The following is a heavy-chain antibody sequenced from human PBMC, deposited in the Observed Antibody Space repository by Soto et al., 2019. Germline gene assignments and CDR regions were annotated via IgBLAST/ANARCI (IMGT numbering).Heavy chain of an antibody. Sequence: GGSLRLSCAISCFSVSSNYLSWVRPAPGKGLEWVSVHYSGGSTYYADSVQGRFTISRDKSNNTLYLQMRRVRAEDTAVYFCARHRHPRGTVGATSPLDPWGQGTQVTVSS. D-gene: IGHD1-26*01. CDR3: ARHRHPRGTVGATSPLDP. J-gene: IGHJ5*02. V-gene: IGHV3-53*01. CDR2: HYSGGST. CDR1: CFSVSSNY.